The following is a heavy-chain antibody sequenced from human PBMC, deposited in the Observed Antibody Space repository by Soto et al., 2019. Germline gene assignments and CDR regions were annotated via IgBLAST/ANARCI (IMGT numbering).Heavy chain of an antibody. CDR2: ISYDGSNK. D-gene: IGHD4-17*01. CDR1: GFTFSSYA. J-gene: IGHJ4*02. CDR3: ARDTGDYGDSYFDY. Sequence: QVQLVESGGGVVQPGRSPRLSCAASGFTFSSYAMHWVRQAPGKGLEWVAVISYDGSNKYYADSVKGRFTISRDNSKNTLYLQMNSLRAEDTAVYYCARDTGDYGDSYFDYWGQGTLVTVSS. V-gene: IGHV3-30-3*01.